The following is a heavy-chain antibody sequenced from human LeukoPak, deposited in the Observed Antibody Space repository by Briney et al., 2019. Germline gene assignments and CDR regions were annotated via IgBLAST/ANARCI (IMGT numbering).Heavy chain of an antibody. CDR1: GGSISSYY. CDR2: IYYSGST. Sequence: SETLSLTCTVSGGSISSYYWSWIRQPPGKGLEWIGYIYYSGSTNYNPSLKSRVTISVDTSKNQFSLKLSSVTAADTAVYYCASLRLGELSPFDYWGQGTLVTVSS. V-gene: IGHV4-59*01. J-gene: IGHJ4*02. D-gene: IGHD3-16*02. CDR3: ASLRLGELSPFDY.